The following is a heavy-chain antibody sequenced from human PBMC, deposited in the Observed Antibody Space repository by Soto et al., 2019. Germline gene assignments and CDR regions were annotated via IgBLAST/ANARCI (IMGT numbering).Heavy chain of an antibody. V-gene: IGHV4-59*01. CDR1: GGSISSYY. D-gene: IGHD3-22*01. CDR2: IYYSGST. J-gene: IGHJ4*02. CDR3: ARETILEPMRLFDY. Sequence: SETLSLTCTVSGGSISSYYWSWIRQPPGKGLEWIGYIYYSGSTNYNPSLKSRVTISVDTSKNQFSLKLRSVTAADTAVYYCARETILEPMRLFDYWGQGTLVTVSS.